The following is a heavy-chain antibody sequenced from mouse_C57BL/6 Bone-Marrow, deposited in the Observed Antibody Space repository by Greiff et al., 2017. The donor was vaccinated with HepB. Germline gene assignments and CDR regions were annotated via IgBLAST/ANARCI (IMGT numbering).Heavy chain of an antibody. CDR3: ARDLGGNYGRYFEG. V-gene: IGHV5-4*01. CDR2: VSDGGSYT. CDR1: GFTFSSYA. J-gene: IGHJ1*03. Sequence: VQLQQSGGGLVTPGGSLKLSCAASGFTFSSYAMSWVRQTPGKSLEWVATVSDGGSYTYYPDNVKGRFTISRDNAKNNLYLQMSHLKSEDTAMYYCARDLGGNYGRYFEGWGTGTTVTVAS. D-gene: IGHD2-1*01.